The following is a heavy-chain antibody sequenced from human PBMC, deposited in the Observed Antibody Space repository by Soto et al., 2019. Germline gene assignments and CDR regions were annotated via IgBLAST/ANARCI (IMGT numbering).Heavy chain of an antibody. J-gene: IGHJ3*01. D-gene: IGHD2-15*01. CDR3: ARKEAGPPHLLAV. CDR2: IHAGNGDS. CDR1: GYTFSTFP. V-gene: IGHV1-3*01. Sequence: ASVKVSCKASGYTFSTFPIHWVRQAPGQRLEWLGWIHAGNGDSQSSQRFQGRVTISGDTSASTAYMELSSLRSEDTAVYYCARKEAGPPHLLAVCGQGTMVPGSS.